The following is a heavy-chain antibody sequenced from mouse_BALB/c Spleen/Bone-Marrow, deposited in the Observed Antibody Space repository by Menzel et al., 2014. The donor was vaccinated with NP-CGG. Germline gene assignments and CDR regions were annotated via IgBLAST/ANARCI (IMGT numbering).Heavy chain of an antibody. CDR1: GYTFTSYF. CDR2: IYPGDGST. J-gene: IGHJ1*01. V-gene: IGHV1S56*01. D-gene: IGHD2-14*01. Sequence: VKLVESGPELVKPGASVKMSCKASGYTFTSYFIHWVKQRPGQGLEWIGWIYPGDGSTKYNEKFKVKTTLTADKSSSTAYMFLSSLPSEDSAIYFCAYYRYDEFFDVWGAGTTVTVSS. CDR3: AYYRYDEFFDV.